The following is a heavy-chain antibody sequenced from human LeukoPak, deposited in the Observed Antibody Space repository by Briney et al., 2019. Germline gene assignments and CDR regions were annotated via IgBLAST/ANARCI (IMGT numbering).Heavy chain of an antibody. V-gene: IGHV5-51*01. CDR1: GYSFTSYW. D-gene: IGHD6-13*01. CDR2: IYPGDSDT. CDR3: ARCGIAAAGTESYDY. J-gene: IGHJ4*02. Sequence: PGESLKISCKGSGYSFTSYWIGWVRQMPGKGLEWMGIIYPGDSDTRYSPSFQGQVTISADKSISTAYLQWSSLKASDTAMYYCARCGIAAAGTESYDYWGQGTLVTVSS.